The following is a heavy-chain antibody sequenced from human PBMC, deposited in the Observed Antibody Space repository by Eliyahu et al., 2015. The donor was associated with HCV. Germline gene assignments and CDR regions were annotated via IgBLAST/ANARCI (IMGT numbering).Heavy chain of an antibody. CDR2: IDPGDSYA. D-gene: IGHD2-8*01. V-gene: IGHV5-10-1*03. Sequence: EMQLEQSGAEVKKPGESLRISCKGXGYNFTNXWMTWVRQIPGKGLEWMGRIDPGDSYARYSPSFQGHVTISVDKSISTAYLQWSSLRASDTAIYYCATPKHCSNGVCYLPLDSWGQGTLVTVSS. J-gene: IGHJ5*01. CDR1: GYNFTNXW. CDR3: ATPKHCSNGVCYLPLDS.